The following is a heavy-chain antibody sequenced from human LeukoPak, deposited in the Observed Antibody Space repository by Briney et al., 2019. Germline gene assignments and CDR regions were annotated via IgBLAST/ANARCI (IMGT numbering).Heavy chain of an antibody. J-gene: IGHJ4*02. CDR3: ARQPVVGAFDS. V-gene: IGHV1-3*01. CDR2: INADNGNT. CDR1: GYTFTSYA. Sequence: GASVKVSCKASGYTFTSYAIHWVRQAPGQRLEWMAWINADNGNTKYSQNFQGSVTVTRDTSASTVHMELSSLRSEDTAVYYCARQPVVGAFDSWGQGALVTVSS. D-gene: IGHD1-26*01.